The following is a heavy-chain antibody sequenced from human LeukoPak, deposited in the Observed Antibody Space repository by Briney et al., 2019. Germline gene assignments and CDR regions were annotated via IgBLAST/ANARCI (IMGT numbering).Heavy chain of an antibody. D-gene: IGHD6-19*01. CDR2: INPSGGST. Sequence: ASVKVSCKASGYTFTSYYMHWVRQAPGQGLEWMGIINPSGGSTSYAQKFQGRVTMTRDMSTSTVYMELSSLRSEDTAVYYCASMYSSGWYGDYWGQGTLVTVSS. CDR3: ASMYSSGWYGDY. J-gene: IGHJ4*02. V-gene: IGHV1-46*01. CDR1: GYTFTSYY.